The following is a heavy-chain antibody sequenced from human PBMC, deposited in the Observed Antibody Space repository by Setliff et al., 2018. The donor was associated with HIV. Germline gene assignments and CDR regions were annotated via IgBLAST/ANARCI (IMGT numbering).Heavy chain of an antibody. D-gene: IGHD3-22*01. CDR3: ARGLSFYDPGGFDY. V-gene: IGHV4-4*08. CDR2: IYTSGST. Sequence: SETLSLTCTVSGGSISSYYWSWIRQPPGKGLEWIGYIYTSGSTNYNPSLKSRVTLSVDTSKNQFSLKLSSVTAADTAVYYCARGLSFYDPGGFDYWGQGTLVTVSS. J-gene: IGHJ4*02. CDR1: GGSISSYY.